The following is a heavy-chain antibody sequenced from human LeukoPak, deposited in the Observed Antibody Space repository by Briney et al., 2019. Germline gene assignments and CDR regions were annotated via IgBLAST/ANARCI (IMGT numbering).Heavy chain of an antibody. CDR1: GGSISSGSYY. Sequence: PSETLSLTCTVSGGSISSGSYYWSWIRQPAGKGLEWIGRIYTSGSTNYNPSLKSRVTISVDTSKNQFSLKLSSVTAADTAVYYCAREVDYDFWSGYVDYWGQGTLVTVSS. CDR2: IYTSGST. J-gene: IGHJ4*02. V-gene: IGHV4-61*02. CDR3: AREVDYDFWSGYVDY. D-gene: IGHD3-3*01.